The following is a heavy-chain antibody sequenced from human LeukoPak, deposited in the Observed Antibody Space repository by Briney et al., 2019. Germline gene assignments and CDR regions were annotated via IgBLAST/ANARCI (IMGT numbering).Heavy chain of an antibody. CDR3: AKGAAADFYYYYYGMDV. CDR1: GFTFSSYG. Sequence: PGRSLRLSCAASGFTFSSYGMHWVRQAPGKGLEWMAVISYDGSNKYYADSVKGRFTISRDNSKNTLYLQMNSLRVEDTAVYYCAKGAAADFYYYYYGMDVWGKGTTVTVSS. J-gene: IGHJ6*04. D-gene: IGHD6-13*01. CDR2: ISYDGSNK. V-gene: IGHV3-30*18.